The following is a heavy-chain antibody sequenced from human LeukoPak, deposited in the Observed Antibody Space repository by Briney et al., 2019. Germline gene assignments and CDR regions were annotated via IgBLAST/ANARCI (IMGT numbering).Heavy chain of an antibody. Sequence: PGRSLRLSCAASGFTFSTYGMHWVRQAPGKGLEWVAVISYDGSNIYYADSVKGRFTISRDSAKNTLYLQMNSLRAEDTAVYYCAKEKCSRCETSYYFDYWGQGTLVIVSS. J-gene: IGHJ4*02. CDR2: ISYDGSNI. V-gene: IGHV3-30*18. CDR1: GFTFSTYG. D-gene: IGHD6-6*01. CDR3: AKEKCSRCETSYYFDY.